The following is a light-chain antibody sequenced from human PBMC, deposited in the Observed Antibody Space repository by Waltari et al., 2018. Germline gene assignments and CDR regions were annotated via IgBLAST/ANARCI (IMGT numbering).Light chain of an antibody. CDR2: GAS. Sequence: ETVMTQSPATLSVSPGERATLSCRASQSVYSNLAWYQQKPGQAPRLLIYGASTRVTGVPPRFSGSGSGTEFTLTISSLQSEDFAVYYCQQYNYWPQTFGQGTKVEIQ. CDR3: QQYNYWPQT. J-gene: IGKJ1*01. CDR1: QSVYSN. V-gene: IGKV3-15*01.